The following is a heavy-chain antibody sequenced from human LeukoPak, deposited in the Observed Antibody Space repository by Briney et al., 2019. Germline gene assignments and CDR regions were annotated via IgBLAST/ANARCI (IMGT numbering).Heavy chain of an antibody. D-gene: IGHD3-22*01. V-gene: IGHV3-30*03. Sequence: GRSLRLSCAASGFTFSSYGMHWVRQAPGKGLEWVAVISYDGSNKYYADSVKGRFTISRDDSKNTLYLQMNSLRAEDTAVYYCATSVGYDSSGSPYFDYWGQGTLVTVSS. J-gene: IGHJ4*02. CDR2: ISYDGSNK. CDR3: ATSVGYDSSGSPYFDY. CDR1: GFTFSSYG.